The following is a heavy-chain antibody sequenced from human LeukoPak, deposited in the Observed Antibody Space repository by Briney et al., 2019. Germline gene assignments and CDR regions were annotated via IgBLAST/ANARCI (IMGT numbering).Heavy chain of an antibody. V-gene: IGHV3-23*01. CDR2: IGGSGATT. J-gene: IGHJ3*01. D-gene: IGHD2-15*01. Sequence: GGSLRLSCAASGFTFSNYAMSWVRQAPGKGLEWVSAIGGSGATTYYADSVKGRFTISRDNSKNTLYLQMNSPRAEDTAVYYCAKSYSYAFDVWGQGTMVTVSS. CDR3: AKSYSYAFDV. CDR1: GFTFSNYA.